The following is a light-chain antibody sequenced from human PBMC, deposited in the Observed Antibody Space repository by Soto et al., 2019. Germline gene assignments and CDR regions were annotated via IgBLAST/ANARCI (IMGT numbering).Light chain of an antibody. CDR2: EAS. J-gene: IGKJ5*01. V-gene: IGKV1D-12*01. Sequence: DIQMTQSPSSVSASVGDRVTITCRASQGITNRLAWYQQKPGKAPKLLIYEASSLQSGVPSRISGSGSGTEFTLTISGLLPEDFATYHCQQLNTLPFTFGQGTRLEIK. CDR1: QGITNR. CDR3: QQLNTLPFT.